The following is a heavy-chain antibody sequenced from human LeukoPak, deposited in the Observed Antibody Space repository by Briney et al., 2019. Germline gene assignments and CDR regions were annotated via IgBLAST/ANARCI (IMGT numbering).Heavy chain of an antibody. V-gene: IGHV3-72*01. CDR1: GVTLSDHH. Sequence: GGSLRLSCAASGVTLSDHHMDWVRQAPGKGLEWVGRTRNKARGYTTEYAASVKGRFTISRDDSQNSVLLQVNYLKTEDTGVYFCARDGGEGDNSAFDIWGEGTVVTVSS. CDR3: ARDGGEGDNSAFDI. J-gene: IGHJ3*02. D-gene: IGHD3-16*01. CDR2: TRNKARGYTT.